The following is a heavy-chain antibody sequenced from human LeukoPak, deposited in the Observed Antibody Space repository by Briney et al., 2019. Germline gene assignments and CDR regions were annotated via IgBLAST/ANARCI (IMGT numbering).Heavy chain of an antibody. Sequence: SETLSLTCTVSGYSISSGYYWGWIRQPPGKGLEWIGSIYHSGSTYYNPSLKSRVTISVDTSKNQFSLKLSSVTAADTAVYYCAREGGDTVVVPAAVITMVRGVTFDPWGQGTLVTVSS. CDR3: AREGGDTVVVPAAVITMVRGVTFDP. CDR1: GYSISSGYY. D-gene: IGHD2-2*01. V-gene: IGHV4-38-2*02. J-gene: IGHJ5*02. CDR2: IYHSGST.